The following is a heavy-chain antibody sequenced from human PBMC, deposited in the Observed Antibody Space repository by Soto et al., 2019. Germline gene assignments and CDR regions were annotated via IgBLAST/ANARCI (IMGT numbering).Heavy chain of an antibody. D-gene: IGHD1-1*01. V-gene: IGHV4-4*07. J-gene: IGHJ5*02. CDR2: IYATGTT. Sequence: SETLSLTCTVSGASISGFYWSWIRKSAGKGLEWIGRIYATGTTDYNSSLKSRVMMSVDMSKKQFSLKLRSVTAAATGVYYCVRDGTKTLRDWFDPWGQGISVTVSS. CDR1: GASISGFY. CDR3: VRDGTKTLRDWFDP.